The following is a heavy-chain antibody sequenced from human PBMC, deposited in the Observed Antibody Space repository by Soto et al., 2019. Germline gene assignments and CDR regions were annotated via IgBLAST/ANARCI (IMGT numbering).Heavy chain of an antibody. V-gene: IGHV3-33*01. CDR1: GFTFSSYG. J-gene: IGHJ6*02. CDR3: ARDKEDYYYGMDV. Sequence: WSLRLSCAASGFTFSSYGMHWVRQAPGKGLEWVAVIWYDGSNKYYADSVKGRFTISRDNSKNTLYLQMNSLRAEDTAVCYCARDKEDYYYGMDVWGQGTTVTVSS. CDR2: IWYDGSNK.